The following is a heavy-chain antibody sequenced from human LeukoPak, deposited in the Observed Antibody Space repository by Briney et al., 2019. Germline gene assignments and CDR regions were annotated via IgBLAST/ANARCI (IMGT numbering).Heavy chain of an antibody. CDR3: ARDSVRITMVRGVRDAFDI. J-gene: IGHJ3*02. CDR2: IIPIFGTA. CDR1: GGTFSSYA. V-gene: IGHV1-69*13. D-gene: IGHD3-10*01. Sequence: GASVKVSCKASGGTFSSYAISWVRQAPGQGLEWMGGIIPIFGTANYAQKFQGRVTITADESTSTAYMELSSLRSEDTAVYYCARDSVRITMVRGVRDAFDIWGQGTMVTVSS.